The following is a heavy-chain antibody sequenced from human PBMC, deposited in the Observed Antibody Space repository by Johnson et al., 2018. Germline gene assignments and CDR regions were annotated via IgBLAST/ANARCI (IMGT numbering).Heavy chain of an antibody. CDR3: ANRRGVGDYYYYMDV. CDR1: GFTFSSYA. D-gene: IGHD3-16*01. CDR2: IRGSGDTT. V-gene: IGHV3-23*04. J-gene: IGHJ6*03. Sequence: VQLVQSGGGLVQXGGSLRLSCAASGFTFSSYAMTWVRQAPGKGLEWVSSIRGSGDTTFYADSVKGRFPISRDNSKNPLYLQMNSLRAEDTAVYYWANRRGVGDYYYYMDVWGKGTTVTVS.